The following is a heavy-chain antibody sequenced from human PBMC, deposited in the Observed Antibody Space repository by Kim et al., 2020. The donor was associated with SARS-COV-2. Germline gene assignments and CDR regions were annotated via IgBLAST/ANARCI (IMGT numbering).Heavy chain of an antibody. V-gene: IGHV4-59*13. CDR1: GGSISSYY. CDR3: AGGYNWNHQTAFDI. J-gene: IGHJ3*02. Sequence: SETLSLTCTVSGGSISSYYWSWIRQPPGKGLELIGYIYYSGSTNYNPSLKSRVTISVDTSQNQFSLNLNSVTAADTAVYYCAGGYNWNHQTAFDIWGQGTLVTVSS. D-gene: IGHD1-20*01. CDR2: IYYSGST.